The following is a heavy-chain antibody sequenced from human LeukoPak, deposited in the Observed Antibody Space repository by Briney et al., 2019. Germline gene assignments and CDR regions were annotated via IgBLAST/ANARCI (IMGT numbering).Heavy chain of an antibody. D-gene: IGHD3/OR15-3a*01. CDR1: GFTVSSNY. Sequence: GGSLRLSCAASGFTVSSNYMTWVRQAPGKGLEWVSIIYSGDTSYYADSVKGRFTISRDKSKNTVYLQMNSLRAEDTAVYYCARGRDWVEYWGQGTLVTVSS. J-gene: IGHJ4*02. CDR3: ARGRDWVEY. CDR2: IYSGDTS. V-gene: IGHV3-53*01.